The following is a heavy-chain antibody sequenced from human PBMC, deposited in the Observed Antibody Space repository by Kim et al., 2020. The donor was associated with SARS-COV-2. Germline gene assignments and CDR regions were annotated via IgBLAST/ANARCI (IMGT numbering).Heavy chain of an antibody. CDR1: GFTFSSYG. CDR2: ISYDGSNK. Sequence: GGSLRLSCAASGFTFSSYGMHWVRQAPGKGLEWVAVISYDGSNKYYADSVKGRFTISRDNSKNTLYLQMNSLRAEDTAVYYCARDPRIVGATGDYYYYGMDVWGQGTTVTVSS. D-gene: IGHD1-26*01. V-gene: IGHV3-33*05. J-gene: IGHJ6*02. CDR3: ARDPRIVGATGDYYYYGMDV.